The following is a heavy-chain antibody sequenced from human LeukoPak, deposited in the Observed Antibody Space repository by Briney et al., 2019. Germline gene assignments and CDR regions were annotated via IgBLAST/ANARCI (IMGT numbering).Heavy chain of an antibody. D-gene: IGHD6-13*01. CDR1: GFPFSSYA. Sequence: GGSLRLSCAAPGFPFSSYAMHWVRQAPGKGLEWVAVISYDKSNKYYADSVKGRFTISRDNSKNTLYLQMNSLRADDTAVYYCARGGIAADNSWHYFDYWGQGTLVTVSS. V-gene: IGHV3-30-3*01. CDR2: ISYDKSNK. CDR3: ARGGIAADNSWHYFDY. J-gene: IGHJ4*02.